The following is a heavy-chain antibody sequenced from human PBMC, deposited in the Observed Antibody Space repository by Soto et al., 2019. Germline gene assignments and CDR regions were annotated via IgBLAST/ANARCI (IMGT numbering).Heavy chain of an antibody. CDR2: IHHSGSA. CDR1: GGSISNDDYY. Sequence: QVQLQESGPGLVKPSQTLSLTCSVSGGSISNDDYYWSWIRQSPGKGLEWIGHIHHSGSAHYNPSLTGRMIFSSDTTKSQFSLNLTSVTAADTANYYCSRLGYCSGACSLNYWGQGTLVTVSS. J-gene: IGHJ4*02. D-gene: IGHD2-15*01. V-gene: IGHV4-30-4*01. CDR3: SRLGYCSGACSLNY.